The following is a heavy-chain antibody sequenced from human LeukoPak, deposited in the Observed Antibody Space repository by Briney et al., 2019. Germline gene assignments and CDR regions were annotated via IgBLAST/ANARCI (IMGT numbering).Heavy chain of an antibody. D-gene: IGHD3-22*01. CDR1: GGSISSSNW. CDR3: ARGRYDSSGYYLDYYFDY. J-gene: IGHJ4*02. V-gene: IGHV4-4*02. CDR2: IYHSGST. Sequence: SETLSLTCAVSGGSISSSNWRSWVRQPPGKGLEWIGEIYHSGSTNYNPSLKSRVTISVDKSKNQFSLKLSSVTAADTAVYYCARGRYDSSGYYLDYYFDYWGQGTLVTVSS.